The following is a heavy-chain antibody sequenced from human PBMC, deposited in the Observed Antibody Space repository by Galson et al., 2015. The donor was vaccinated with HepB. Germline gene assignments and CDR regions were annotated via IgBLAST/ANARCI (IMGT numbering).Heavy chain of an antibody. D-gene: IGHD6-13*01. CDR1: GGTFSSYA. CDR2: IIPIFGTA. Sequence: SVKVSCKASGGTFSSYAISWVRQAPGQGLEWMGGIIPIFGTANYAQKFQGRVTITADESTSTAYMELSSLRSEDTAVYYCAMGSSSSWGANDAFDIWGQGTMVTVSS. CDR3: AMGSSSSWGANDAFDI. V-gene: IGHV1-69*13. J-gene: IGHJ3*02.